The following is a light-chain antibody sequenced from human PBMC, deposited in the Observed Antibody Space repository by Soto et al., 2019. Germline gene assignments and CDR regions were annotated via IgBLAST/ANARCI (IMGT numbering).Light chain of an antibody. Sequence: EIVMTQSPATLSVSPGERATLSCRASQSVSSNLAWYQQKPGQAPRLLIYGASTRATGIPARFSGSGSGTEFTLTIGSLQSEDFAVYYCQQYNNWPPYTFGQGIKLEIK. V-gene: IGKV3-15*01. CDR1: QSVSSN. CDR3: QQYNNWPPYT. CDR2: GAS. J-gene: IGKJ2*01.